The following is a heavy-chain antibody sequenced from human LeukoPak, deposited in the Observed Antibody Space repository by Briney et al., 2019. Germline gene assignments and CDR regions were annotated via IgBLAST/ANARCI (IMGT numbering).Heavy chain of an antibody. V-gene: IGHV4-30-4*01. CDR1: GGSISSGDYY. Sequence: SETLSLTCTVSGGSISSGDYYGSWIRQPPGKGLEGIGYIYYSGSAYYNPSLKSRVNISVDKSKNQFSLKLSSVTAADTAVYYCDRVWDREGYYDSNDAFDIWGQGTMVTVSS. CDR3: DRVWDREGYYDSNDAFDI. D-gene: IGHD3-22*01. CDR2: IYYSGSA. J-gene: IGHJ3*02.